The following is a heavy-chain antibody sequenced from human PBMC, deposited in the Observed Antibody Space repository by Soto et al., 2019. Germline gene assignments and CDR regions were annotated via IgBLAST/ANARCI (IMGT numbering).Heavy chain of an antibody. V-gene: IGHV3-23*01. CDR2: ISGSGGST. Sequence: WGSLRLSCAASGFTFSSYSMSWVRQAPGKGLEWVSAISGSGGSTYYADSVKGRFTISRDNSKNTLYLQMNSLRAEDTAVYYCATTSNSGSYSGDYWGQGTLVTVSS. J-gene: IGHJ4*02. D-gene: IGHD1-26*01. CDR3: ATTSNSGSYSGDY. CDR1: GFTFSSYS.